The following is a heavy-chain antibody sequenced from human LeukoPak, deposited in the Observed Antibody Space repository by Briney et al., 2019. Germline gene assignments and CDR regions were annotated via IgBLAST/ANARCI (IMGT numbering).Heavy chain of an antibody. Sequence: GGSLRLSCAASGFTFSSYAMSWVRQAPGKGLEWVSAISGSVGTTYYAASVKGRFTISRDNSKNTLYLQMNSLRAEDTAVYYCAKGEIGMPVVAATDSPWGQGILVTVSS. J-gene: IGHJ5*02. CDR2: ISGSVGTT. V-gene: IGHV3-23*01. D-gene: IGHD2-15*01. CDR1: GFTFSSYA. CDR3: AKGEIGMPVVAATDSP.